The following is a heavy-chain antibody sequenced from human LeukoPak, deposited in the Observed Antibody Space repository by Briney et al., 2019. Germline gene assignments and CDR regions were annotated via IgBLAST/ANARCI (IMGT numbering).Heavy chain of an antibody. CDR3: TTEGAHIGY. Sequence: GGSLRLSWAASGFPFTNAWMSWVRQAPGKGLEWVGHIKTRSDGGTTDYAARVKGRFTISRDDSKNTLYLQMNSLKTEDTAVYYCTTEGAHIGYWGQGTLVTVSS. CDR1: GFPFTNAW. CDR2: IKTRSDGGTT. D-gene: IGHD4/OR15-4a*01. V-gene: IGHV3-15*01. J-gene: IGHJ4*02.